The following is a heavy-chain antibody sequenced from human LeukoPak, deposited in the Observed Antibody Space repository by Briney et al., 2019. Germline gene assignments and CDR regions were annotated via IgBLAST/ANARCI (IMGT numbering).Heavy chain of an antibody. J-gene: IGHJ3*02. D-gene: IGHD6-13*01. CDR2: IIPIFGTA. CDR3: ARPRIPASFDAFDI. CDR1: GGTFSSYA. Sequence: ASVKVSCKASGGTFSSYAISWVRQAPGQGLEWMGGIIPIFGTANYAQRFQGRVTITTDESTSTAYMELSSLRSEDTAVYYCARPRIPASFDAFDIWGQGTMVTVSS. V-gene: IGHV1-69*05.